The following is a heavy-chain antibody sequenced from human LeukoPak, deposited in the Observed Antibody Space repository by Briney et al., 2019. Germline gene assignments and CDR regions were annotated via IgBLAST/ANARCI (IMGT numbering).Heavy chain of an antibody. CDR1: GGSISSSDYY. CDR3: ARALGYCSGGSCTRGYNWFDP. V-gene: IGHV4-39*01. D-gene: IGHD2-15*01. CDR2: IYYGGST. Sequence: IPSETLSLTCTVSGGSISSSDYYWGWIRQPPGKGLEWIGRIYYGGSTYYNPSLKSRVTISVDTSMNQFSLKLSFVTTADPAVYYCARALGYCSGGSCTRGYNWFDPWGQGTLVTVPS. J-gene: IGHJ5*02.